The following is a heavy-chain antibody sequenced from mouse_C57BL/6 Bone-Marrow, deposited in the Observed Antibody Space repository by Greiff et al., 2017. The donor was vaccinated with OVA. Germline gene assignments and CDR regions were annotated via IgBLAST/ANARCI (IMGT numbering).Heavy chain of an antibody. V-gene: IGHV1-81*01. CDR3: AMISGYPKY. CDR1: GYTFTSYG. Sequence: VQLVESGAELARPGASVKLSCKASGYTFTSYGISWVKQRTGQGLEWIGEIYPRSGNTYYNEKFKGKATLTADKSSSTAYMELRSLTSDDSAVYFCAMISGYPKYWGQGTLVTVSA. D-gene: IGHD2-2*01. CDR2: IYPRSGNT. J-gene: IGHJ3*01.